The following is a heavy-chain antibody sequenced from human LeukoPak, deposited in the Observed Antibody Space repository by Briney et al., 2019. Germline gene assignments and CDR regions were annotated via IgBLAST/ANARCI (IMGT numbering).Heavy chain of an antibody. D-gene: IGHD6-6*01. CDR2: IYPGDSDT. J-gene: IGHJ6*03. V-gene: IGHV5-51*01. Sequence: LGESLKISCKGSGYSFASYWIGWVRQMPGKGLEWMGIIYPGDSDTRYSPSFQGQVTISADKSISTAYLQWSSLKASDTAMYYCARHRADSSSSETYYYYYMDVWGKGTTVTVSS. CDR3: ARHRADSSSSETYYYYYMDV. CDR1: GYSFASYW.